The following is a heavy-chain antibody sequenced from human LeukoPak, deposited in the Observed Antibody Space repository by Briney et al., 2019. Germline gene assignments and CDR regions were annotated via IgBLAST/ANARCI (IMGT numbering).Heavy chain of an antibody. V-gene: IGHV4-59*01. CDR3: ARVWFGVFAGWFDP. J-gene: IGHJ5*02. CDR1: GGSISSYY. D-gene: IGHD3-10*01. Sequence: SETLSLTCTVSGGSISSYYWSWIRQPPGKGLEWIGYIYYSGSTNYNPSLKSRVTISVDTSKNQFSLKLSSVTAADTAVYYCARVWFGVFAGWFDPWGQGTLVTVSS. CDR2: IYYSGST.